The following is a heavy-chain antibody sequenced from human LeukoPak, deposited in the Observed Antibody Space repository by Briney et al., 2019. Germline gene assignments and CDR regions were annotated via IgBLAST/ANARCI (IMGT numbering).Heavy chain of an antibody. CDR2: ISGSGGST. D-gene: IGHD3-16*02. V-gene: IGHV3-23*01. J-gene: IGHJ4*02. CDR3: ARADPWGYDYVWGSYRSTSTPTDY. CDR1: GFTFSSYA. Sequence: GGSLRLSCAASGFTFSSYAMSWVRQAPGKGLEWVSAISGSGGSTYYADSVKGRFTISRDNSKNTLYLQMNSLRSEDTAVYYCARADPWGYDYVWGSYRSTSTPTDYWGQGTLVTVSS.